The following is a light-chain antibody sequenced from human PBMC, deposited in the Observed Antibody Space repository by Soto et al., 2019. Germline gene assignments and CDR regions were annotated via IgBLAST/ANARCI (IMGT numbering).Light chain of an antibody. Sequence: NFMLTQPHSVSESPGKTVTISCTRSSSTFVGSYVQWYQLRPGSAPTTVIFEDSQRPSGVPDRFSGSIDRSSKSAFLTISRVMPEDEADYYCQSFDANTRVFGGGTKVTVL. CDR2: EDS. V-gene: IGLV6-57*04. CDR1: SSTFVGSY. CDR3: QSFDANTRV. J-gene: IGLJ3*02.